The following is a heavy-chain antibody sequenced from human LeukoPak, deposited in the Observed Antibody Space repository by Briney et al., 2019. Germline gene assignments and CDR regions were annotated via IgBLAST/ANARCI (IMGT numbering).Heavy chain of an antibody. J-gene: IGHJ4*02. Sequence: GASVTVSFKASGYTFTSYYMHWVRQAPGQGREGMGIINPSGGSTSYAQKFQGRVTMTRDTSTSTVYMELSSLRSEDTAVYYCARGNLGIGPVWYGGQGTLVTVSS. CDR2: INPSGGST. CDR3: ARGNLGIGPVWY. CDR1: GYTFTSYY. V-gene: IGHV1-46*01. D-gene: IGHD7-27*01.